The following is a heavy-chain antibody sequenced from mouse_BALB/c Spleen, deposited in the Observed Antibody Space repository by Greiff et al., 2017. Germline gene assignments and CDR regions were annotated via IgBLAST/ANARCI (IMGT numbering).Heavy chain of an antibody. CDR2: IWAGGST. CDR1: GFSLTSYG. CDR3: ARDYYGSSYGWFAY. Sequence: QVQPKQSGTGLVAPSQSLSITCTVPGFSLTSYGVHWVRQPPGKGLEWLGVIWAGGSTNYNSALLSRLSISKDNSKSQVFLKMNSLQTDDTAMYYCARDYYGSSYGWFAYWGQGTLVTVSA. D-gene: IGHD1-1*01. V-gene: IGHV2-9*02. J-gene: IGHJ3*01.